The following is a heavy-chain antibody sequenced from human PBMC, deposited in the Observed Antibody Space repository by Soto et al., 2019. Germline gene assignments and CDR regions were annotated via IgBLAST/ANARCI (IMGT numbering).Heavy chain of an antibody. CDR2: INPNSGGT. J-gene: IGHJ1*01. CDR1: VYSFTGHY. V-gene: IGHV1-2*02. Sequence: XSVKVSCKASVYSFTGHYMHWVRQAPGQGLEWMGWINPNSGGTNYAQKFQGRVTMTRDTSISTAYMELSRLRSDDTAVYYCARVPYSSSPYWGQGSLVTVSS. D-gene: IGHD6-13*01. CDR3: ARVPYSSSPY.